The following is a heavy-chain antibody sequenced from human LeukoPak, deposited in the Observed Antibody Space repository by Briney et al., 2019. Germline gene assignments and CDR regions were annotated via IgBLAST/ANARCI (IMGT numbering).Heavy chain of an antibody. CDR2: IYPGDPDT. CDR3: ARPANRGDAFDI. D-gene: IGHD2/OR15-2a*01. J-gene: IGHJ3*02. V-gene: IGHV5-51*01. Sequence: GESLKISCKGSGYSFTSYWIGWVRQMPGKGLEWMGIIYPGDPDTRYSPSFQGQVIISADKSITTAYLQWSSLRASDTAMYYCARPANRGDAFDIWGQGTMVTVSS. CDR1: GYSFTSYW.